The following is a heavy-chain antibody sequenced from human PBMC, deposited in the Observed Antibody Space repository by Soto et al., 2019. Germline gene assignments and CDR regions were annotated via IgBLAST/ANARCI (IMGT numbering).Heavy chain of an antibody. J-gene: IGHJ4*02. CDR2: IYYSGST. Sequence: SETMCLTCSVVGGSSSGYCCSRIRKNQGKGLEWIGYIYYSGSTNYNPSLKSRVTISVDTSKNQLSLKLSSVTAADTAVYYFARGSGVRGFRYYFDYPGQGALVTVPS. D-gene: IGHD3-10*01. CDR3: ARGSGVRGFRYYFDY. V-gene: IGHV4-59*01. CDR1: GGSSSGYC.